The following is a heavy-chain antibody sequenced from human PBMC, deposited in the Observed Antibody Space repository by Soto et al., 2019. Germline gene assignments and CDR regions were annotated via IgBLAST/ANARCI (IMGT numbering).Heavy chain of an antibody. CDR1: GFTFSSYE. CDR3: ARALTEYSSSSWFDP. V-gene: IGHV3-48*03. CDR2: ISSSGSTI. Sequence: GGSLRLSCAASGFTFSSYEMNWVRQAPGKGLEWVSYISSSGSTIYYADSVKGRFTISRDNAKNSLYLQMNSLRAEDTAVYYCARALTEYSSSSWFDPWGQGTLVTVSS. D-gene: IGHD6-6*01. J-gene: IGHJ5*02.